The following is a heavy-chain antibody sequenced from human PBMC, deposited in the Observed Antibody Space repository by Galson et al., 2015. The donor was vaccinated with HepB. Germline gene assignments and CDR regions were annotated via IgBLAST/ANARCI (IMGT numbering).Heavy chain of an antibody. V-gene: IGHV6-1*01. D-gene: IGHD6-19*01. Sequence: CAISGDSVSNNNAAWNWIRQSPSRGLEWLGRTHYRSMWYNDYAPSVKSRITVNPETSRNQFSLEVSAVTPDDTAVYFCAREEAGTYCFDNWGQGTLVTVSS. CDR3: AREEAGTYCFDN. J-gene: IGHJ4*02. CDR1: GDSVSNNNAA. CDR2: THYRSMWYN.